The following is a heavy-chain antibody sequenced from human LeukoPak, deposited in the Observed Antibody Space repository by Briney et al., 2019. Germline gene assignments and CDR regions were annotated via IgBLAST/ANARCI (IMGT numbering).Heavy chain of an antibody. Sequence: ASVKVSCKASGYTFTGYYMHWVRQAPGQGLEWMGWINPNSGGTNYAQKFQGRVTMIRDTSISTAYMELSRLRSDDTAVYYCARDRNSPPPNWFDPWGQGTLVTVSS. D-gene: IGHD2/OR15-2a*01. CDR2: INPNSGGT. CDR1: GYTFTGYY. J-gene: IGHJ5*02. V-gene: IGHV1-2*02. CDR3: ARDRNSPPPNWFDP.